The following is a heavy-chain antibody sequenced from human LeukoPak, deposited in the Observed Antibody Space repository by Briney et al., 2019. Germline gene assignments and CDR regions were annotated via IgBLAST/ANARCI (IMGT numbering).Heavy chain of an antibody. CDR3: ARWGVVPAAAVHYGMDV. CDR1: GFTFSSYG. Sequence: GGSLRFSCAASGFTFSSYGMHWVGQAPGKGLEGGAVIWFDGSNEYYADSVKGRFTISRDNSKNTLYLQMNSLRAEDTAVYYCARWGVVPAAAVHYGMDVWGQGTTVTVSS. CDR2: IWFDGSNE. V-gene: IGHV3-33*01. J-gene: IGHJ6*02. D-gene: IGHD2-2*01.